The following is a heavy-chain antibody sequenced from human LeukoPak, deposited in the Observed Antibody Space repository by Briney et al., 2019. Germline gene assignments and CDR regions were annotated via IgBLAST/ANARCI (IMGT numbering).Heavy chain of an antibody. CDR2: INHSGST. Sequence: SETLSPTCAVYGGSFSGYYWSWIRQPPGKGLEWIGEINHSGSTNYNPSLKSRVTISVDTSKNQFSLKLSSVTAADTAVYYCARVGILTGYYRYFDSWGQGTLVTVSS. CDR3: ARVGILTGYYRYFDS. V-gene: IGHV4-34*01. D-gene: IGHD3-9*01. CDR1: GGSFSGYY. J-gene: IGHJ4*02.